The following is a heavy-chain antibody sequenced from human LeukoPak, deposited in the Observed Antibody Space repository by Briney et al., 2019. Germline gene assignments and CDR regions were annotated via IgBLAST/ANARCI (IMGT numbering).Heavy chain of an antibody. CDR3: ARSHDHLWGNYPDY. D-gene: IGHD3-16*02. Sequence: SETLSLTCAVSGGSIYSTNWWNWVRQPPGKGLEWIGEIHHDGRINYNPSLKSRVTLSVDKSKNQFSLRLNSVTAADMAMYYCARSHDHLWGNYPDYWGQGTLVTVSS. J-gene: IGHJ4*02. CDR2: IHHDGRI. V-gene: IGHV4-4*02. CDR1: GGSIYSTNW.